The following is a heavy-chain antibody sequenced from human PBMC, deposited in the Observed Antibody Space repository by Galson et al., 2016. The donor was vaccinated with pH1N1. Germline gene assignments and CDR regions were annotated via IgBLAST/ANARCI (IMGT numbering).Heavy chain of an antibody. D-gene: IGHD5-12*01. CDR3: AGDREYRGREGFH. J-gene: IGHJ4*02. Sequence: SLRLSCAASGFTFTSYAMHWVRQAPGKGLEWVAVILYDGTNEYYADSVKGRFTISRDKTQRTVYLQMNSLRTEETAVYYCAGDREYRGREGFHWAQGTLIIVSS. V-gene: IGHV3-30*04. CDR1: GFTFTSYA. CDR2: ILYDGTNE.